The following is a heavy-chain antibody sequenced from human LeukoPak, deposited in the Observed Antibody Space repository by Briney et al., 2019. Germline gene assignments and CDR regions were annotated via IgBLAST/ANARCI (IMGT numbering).Heavy chain of an antibody. CDR1: GGSFSGYY. V-gene: IGHV4-34*01. D-gene: IGHD2-15*01. J-gene: IGHJ6*02. CDR3: ASGVRGYCSGGSCYRYYYYYGMDV. CDR2: INHSGST. Sequence: PSETLSLTCAVYGGSFSGYYWSWIRQPPGKGLEWIGGINHSGSTNYNPSLKSRVTISVDTSKNQFSLKLSSVTAADTAVYYCASGVRGYCSGGSCYRYYYYYGMDVWGQGTTVTVSS.